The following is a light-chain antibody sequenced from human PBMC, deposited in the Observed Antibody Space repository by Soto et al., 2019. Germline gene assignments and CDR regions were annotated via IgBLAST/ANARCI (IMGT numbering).Light chain of an antibody. CDR1: SSDVGGDNY. Sequence: QSALTQPRSVSGSPGQSVTISCTGTSSDVGGDNYVSWYQQHPGKAPKLMIYDVIKRPSGVPDRFSGSKSGNTASLTISGLQAEDEADYYCCSYAGSYLNWVCGGGTKLTVL. V-gene: IGLV2-11*01. CDR3: CSYAGSYLNWV. CDR2: DVI. J-gene: IGLJ3*02.